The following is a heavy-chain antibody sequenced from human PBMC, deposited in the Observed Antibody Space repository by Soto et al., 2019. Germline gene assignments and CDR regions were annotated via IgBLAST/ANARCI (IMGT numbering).Heavy chain of an antibody. J-gene: IGHJ6*02. CDR3: TTAIESLYCSGGSCYVLFNGMDV. Sequence: GGSLRLSCAASGFTGFTFSNAWMNWVRQAPGKGLEWVGRIKSKTDGGTTDYAAPVKGRFTISRDDSKNALYLQMNSLKTEDTAVYYCTTAIESLYCSGGSCYVLFNGMDVWGQGTTVTVSS. D-gene: IGHD2-15*01. CDR2: IKSKTDGGTT. V-gene: IGHV3-15*07. CDR1: GFTGFTFSNAW.